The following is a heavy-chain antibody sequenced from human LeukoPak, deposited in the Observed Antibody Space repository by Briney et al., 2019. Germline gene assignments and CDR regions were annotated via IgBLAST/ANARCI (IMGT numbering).Heavy chain of an antibody. CDR2: IYYSGST. V-gene: IGHV4-59*01. D-gene: IGHD3-22*01. Sequence: SETLSLTCTVSGGSISSYYWSWIRQPPGKGLEWIAYIYYSGSTNYNPSLKSRVTISVDTSRNQFSLKLSSVTAADTAVYYCARDAYYDSSGYGSFDYWGQGTLVTVSS. CDR3: ARDAYYDSSGYGSFDY. CDR1: GGSISSYY. J-gene: IGHJ4*02.